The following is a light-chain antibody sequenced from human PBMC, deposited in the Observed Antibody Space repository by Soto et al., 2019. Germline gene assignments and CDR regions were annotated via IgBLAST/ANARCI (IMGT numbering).Light chain of an antibody. J-gene: IGKJ5*01. CDR2: GAS. CDR1: QSVSSTY. Sequence: ETVLTQSPFTLSLSXGERAILSXXXSQSVSSTYLAWYQQKPGQAPRLLIYGASSRATGIPDRFSGSGSGTDFTLTISRLEPEDFAVYYCQQYHNWPITFGQGTRLEIK. V-gene: IGKV3-20*01. CDR3: QQYHNWPIT.